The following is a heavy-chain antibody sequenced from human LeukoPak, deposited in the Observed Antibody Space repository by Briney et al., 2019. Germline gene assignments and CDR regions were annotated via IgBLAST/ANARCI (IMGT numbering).Heavy chain of an antibody. V-gene: IGHV4-30-4*01. J-gene: IGHJ4*02. Sequence: SETLSLTCTVSGGSISSGDYYWSWIRQPPGKGLEWIGYICYSGSTYYNPSLKSRVTISVDTSKNQFSLKLSSVTAADTAVYYCARTVSAATTMSYYFDYWGQGTLVTVSS. D-gene: IGHD2-15*01. CDR1: GGSISSGDYY. CDR2: ICYSGST. CDR3: ARTVSAATTMSYYFDY.